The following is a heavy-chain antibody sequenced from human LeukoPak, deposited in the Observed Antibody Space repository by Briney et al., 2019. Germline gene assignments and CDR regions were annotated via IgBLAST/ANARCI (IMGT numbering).Heavy chain of an antibody. CDR1: GYTFTGYY. V-gene: IGHV1-2*02. CDR2: INPNSGGT. J-gene: IGHJ6*02. CDR3: ARTLGAVPAAQPGSLYYYYYYGMDV. Sequence: ASVKVSCKASGYTFTGYYMHWVRQAPGQGLEWMGWINPNSGGTNYAQKFQGRVTMTRDTSISTAYMELRRLRSYDTAVYYCARTLGAVPAAQPGSLYYYYYYGMDVWGPGTTVTVSS. D-gene: IGHD2-2*01.